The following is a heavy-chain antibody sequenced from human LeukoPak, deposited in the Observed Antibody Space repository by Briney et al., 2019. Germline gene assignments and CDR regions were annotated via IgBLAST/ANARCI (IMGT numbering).Heavy chain of an antibody. V-gene: IGHV3-23*01. CDR2: IGANGDT. CDR1: GFTFSHYA. CDR3: AKRGPGPVAGSYDY. J-gene: IGHJ4*02. D-gene: IGHD6-19*01. Sequence: GGSLRLSCAASGFTFSHYAINWVRQAPGKGLEWVSAIGANGDTFYSDSVRGRFTISRDNSNNAVHLQMNSLRVEDSAIYYCAKRGPGPVAGSYDYWGQGTLVTVSS.